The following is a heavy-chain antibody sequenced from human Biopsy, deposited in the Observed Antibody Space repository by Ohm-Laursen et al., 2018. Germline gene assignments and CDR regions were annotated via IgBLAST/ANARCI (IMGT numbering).Heavy chain of an antibody. J-gene: IGHJ5*02. CDR2: ISSGGYR. D-gene: IGHD3-10*01. CDR3: ARAPYVSGSFGWFDP. V-gene: IGHV4-31*01. Sequence: TLSLTCIVSGDSISSGVYYWNWFRQHPEKGLEWIGYISSGGYRKYTPSLQSLITISMDTSRNQFSLRLNSVTSADTAVYYCARAPYVSGSFGWFDPWGQRIVVTVSS. CDR1: GDSISSGVYY.